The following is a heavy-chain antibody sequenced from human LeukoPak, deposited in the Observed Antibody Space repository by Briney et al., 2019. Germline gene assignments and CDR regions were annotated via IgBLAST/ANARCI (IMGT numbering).Heavy chain of an antibody. V-gene: IGHV3-64*01. CDR1: GFTFSTYG. Sequence: GGSLRLSCAASGFTFSTYGMHWVRQAPGKGLEYVSAISSNGGSTYYANPVKGRFTISRDNSKNTLYLQMNSLRAEDTAVYYCAKDGRWEGWFDPWGQGTLVTVSS. CDR2: ISSNGGST. D-gene: IGHD1-26*01. CDR3: AKDGRWEGWFDP. J-gene: IGHJ5*02.